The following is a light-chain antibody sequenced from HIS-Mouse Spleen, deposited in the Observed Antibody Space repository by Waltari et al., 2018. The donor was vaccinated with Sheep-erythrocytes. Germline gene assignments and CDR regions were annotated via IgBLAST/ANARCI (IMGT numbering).Light chain of an antibody. V-gene: IGLV2-11*01. CDR1: SSDVGGYNY. J-gene: IGLJ1*01. CDR3: CSYAGSYNHV. Sequence: QSALTQPRSVSGSPGQSVTISCTGTSSDVGGYNYVSWYQQHPGKAPKPMFYDVSKRPAGVPDRFSGSKSGNTASLPISGLQAEDEADYYCCSYAGSYNHVFATGTKVTVL. CDR2: DVS.